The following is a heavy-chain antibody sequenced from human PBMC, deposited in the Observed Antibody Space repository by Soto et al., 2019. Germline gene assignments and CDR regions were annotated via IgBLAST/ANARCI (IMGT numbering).Heavy chain of an antibody. D-gene: IGHD1-26*01. CDR1: GFSFSYYA. CDR3: TRDPYGGSRYYFDS. J-gene: IGHJ4*02. V-gene: IGHV3-33*01. Sequence: LXLSCASSGFSFSYYAMHWCLQAPGKGLEWVAVIWYDGSNKYYADSVKGRFTISKDNSQTTVYLQMNSLRAEDSALYYCTRDPYGGSRYYFDSCGQRTLVTVSS. CDR2: IWYDGSNK.